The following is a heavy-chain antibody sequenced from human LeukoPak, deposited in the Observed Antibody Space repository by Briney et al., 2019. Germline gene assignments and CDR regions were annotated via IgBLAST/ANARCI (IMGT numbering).Heavy chain of an antibody. J-gene: IGHJ4*02. Sequence: GGSLRLSCAASGFTFNTYGMHWVRQAPGKGLEWVAFIRYDGSYKYYADSVKGRFTISRDNSKNTLYLQMKSLRVDDTAVYYCAKGPYGSGSYQLLSYYWGQGTLVTVSS. V-gene: IGHV3-30*02. CDR1: GFTFNTYG. CDR3: AKGPYGSGSYQLLSYY. D-gene: IGHD3-10*01. CDR2: IRYDGSYK.